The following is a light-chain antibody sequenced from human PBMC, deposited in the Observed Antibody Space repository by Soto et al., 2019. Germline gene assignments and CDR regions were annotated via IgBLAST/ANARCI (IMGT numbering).Light chain of an antibody. CDR3: QQYGTSPWT. CDR1: QSFGKY. J-gene: IGKJ1*01. V-gene: IGKV3-20*01. CDR2: GAF. Sequence: EIVMTQSPATLSLSPGERAALSCRASQSFGKYLVWYQQKPGQAPRLLIYGAFNRATGIPDRFSGSGSGTDFTLTISRLEPEHFAVYYCQQYGTSPWTFGQGTKVDIK.